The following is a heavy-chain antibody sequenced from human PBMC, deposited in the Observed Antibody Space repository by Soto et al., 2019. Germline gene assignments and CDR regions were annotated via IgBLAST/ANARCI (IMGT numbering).Heavy chain of an antibody. CDR1: GGTFSSYT. V-gene: IGHV1-69*02. J-gene: IGHJ4*02. Sequence: QVQLVQSGAEVKKPGSSVKVSCKASGGTFSSYTISWVRHAPGQGLEWMGRIIPILGIANYAQKFQGRVTITADKSTSTAYMELSSLRSEDTAVYYCARLYPGIAAYWGQGTLVTVSS. CDR3: ARLYPGIAAY. D-gene: IGHD6-13*01. CDR2: IIPILGIA.